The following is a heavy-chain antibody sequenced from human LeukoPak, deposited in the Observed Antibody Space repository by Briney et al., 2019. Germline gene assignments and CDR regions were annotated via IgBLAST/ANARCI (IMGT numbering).Heavy chain of an antibody. V-gene: IGHV4-59*01. Sequence: SETLSLTCTVSGGSISSYYWSWIRQPPGKGLEWIGYIYDSGTTNYNPSLKSRVTVSVDTSKNQFSLKLSSVTAADTAMYYCARDPGGYFFDYWGQGTLVTVSS. CDR2: IYDSGTT. CDR3: ARDPGGYFFDY. D-gene: IGHD3-10*01. CDR1: GGSISSYY. J-gene: IGHJ4*02.